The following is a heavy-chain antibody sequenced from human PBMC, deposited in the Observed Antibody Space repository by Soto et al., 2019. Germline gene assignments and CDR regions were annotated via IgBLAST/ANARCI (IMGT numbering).Heavy chain of an antibody. CDR3: ALFGYGINDAFGI. V-gene: IGHV5-51*01. Sequence: GGALKISWKGSGYAFHSYWIGWVRQMPGRGLEWMGIIYPYDSETRYSPSFQGQVTISADRSATTAYLQWSSLKASDTAMYYCALFGYGINDAFGIWGQGTLVTVSS. CDR2: IYPYDSET. CDR1: GYAFHSYW. J-gene: IGHJ3*02. D-gene: IGHD5-18*01.